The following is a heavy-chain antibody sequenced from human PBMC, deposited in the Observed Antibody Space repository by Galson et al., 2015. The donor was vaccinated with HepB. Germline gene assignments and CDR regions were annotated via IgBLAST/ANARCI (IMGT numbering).Heavy chain of an antibody. Sequence: SVKVSCKASGYTFTTFALHWVRQAPGQRLEWMGWINASNGNTKSSQKFQGRVTISRDTSASTAYMELSNLRSEDTAVYYCARVVPVTLVRGVIGDSYGLDVWGQGTSLTVSS. J-gene: IGHJ6*02. CDR1: GYTFTTFA. CDR2: INASNGNT. V-gene: IGHV1-3*01. D-gene: IGHD3-10*01. CDR3: ARVVPVTLVRGVIGDSYGLDV.